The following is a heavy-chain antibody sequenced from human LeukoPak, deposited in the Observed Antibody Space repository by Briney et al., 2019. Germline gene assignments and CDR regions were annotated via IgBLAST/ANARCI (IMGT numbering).Heavy chain of an antibody. CDR2: IYYSGST. J-gene: IGHJ4*02. D-gene: IGHD2-21*01. CDR1: GGSINTYY. Sequence: PSETLSLTCTVSGGSINTYYWSWIRQPPGKGLERVGYIYYSGSTNYNPSLKSRVTISIDTSKNQFSLKLSSVTPADTAMYYCAILSGGEEAYWGQGILVTVSS. V-gene: IGHV4-59*01. CDR3: AILSGGEEAY.